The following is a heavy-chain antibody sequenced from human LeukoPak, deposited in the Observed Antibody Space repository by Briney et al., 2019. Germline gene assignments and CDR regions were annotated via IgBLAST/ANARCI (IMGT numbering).Heavy chain of an antibody. J-gene: IGHJ4*02. CDR1: GFTFSSYW. Sequence: GGSLRLSCAASGFTFSSYWMHWVRQAPGKGLVWVSRIDSDGSSTSYADSVKGRFTISRDNAKNTLYLQMNSLRAEDTAVYYCARDQKQLWKYYFDYWGQGTLVTVSS. D-gene: IGHD5-18*01. CDR2: IDSDGSST. CDR3: ARDQKQLWKYYFDY. V-gene: IGHV3-74*01.